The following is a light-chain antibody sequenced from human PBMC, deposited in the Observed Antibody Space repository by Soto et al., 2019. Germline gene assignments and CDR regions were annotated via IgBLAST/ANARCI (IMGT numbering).Light chain of an antibody. Sequence: QSALTQPASVSGSPGQSITISCTGTSSDVGGYNYVSWYQQHPGKAPKLMIYDVSNRPSGVSNRFSGSKSGNTASLTVSGLQAEDEADYYCSSYTSSIMVFGTGTKLTVL. CDR2: DVS. V-gene: IGLV2-14*01. J-gene: IGLJ1*01. CDR3: SSYTSSIMV. CDR1: SSDVGGYNY.